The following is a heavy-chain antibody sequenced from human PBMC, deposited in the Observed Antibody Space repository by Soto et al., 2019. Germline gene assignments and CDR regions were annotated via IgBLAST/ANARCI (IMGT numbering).Heavy chain of an antibody. D-gene: IGHD3-10*01. CDR3: ARTKNYYGSGSYLSN. J-gene: IGHJ4*02. Sequence: SATLSLTCAVYGGSFSGYYWSWIRQPPGKWLEWIGEINHSGSTSYNPYLKSRVAISVDTSKNLFSLKLSSVNAADTAVYYCARTKNYYGSGSYLSNWGQGTLVTVSS. CDR1: GGSFSGYY. V-gene: IGHV4-34*01. CDR2: INHSGST.